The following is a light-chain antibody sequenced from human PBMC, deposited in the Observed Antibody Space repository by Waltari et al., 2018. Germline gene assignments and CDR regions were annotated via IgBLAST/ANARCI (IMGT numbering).Light chain of an antibody. V-gene: IGKV2-28*01. CDR2: LGS. Sequence: SVMTQSPLSLHVTHGEPPSLSCRARQSLLHSNGYNYLDWYLQKPGQSPQLLIYLGSNRASGVPDRFSGSGSGTDFTLKISRVEAEDVGVYYCMQALQTTPTFGQGTKLEIK. CDR3: MQALQTTPT. J-gene: IGKJ2*01. CDR1: QSLLHSNGYNY.